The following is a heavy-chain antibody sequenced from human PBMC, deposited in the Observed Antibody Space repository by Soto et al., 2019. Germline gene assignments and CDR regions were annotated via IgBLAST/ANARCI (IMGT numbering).Heavy chain of an antibody. J-gene: IGHJ6*02. CDR1: GFTFSSYG. CDR3: AKDREYYDIGYGMDV. CDR2: ISYDGSNK. Sequence: GGSLRLSCAASGFTFSSYGMHWVRQAPGKGLEWVAVISYDGSNKYYADSVKGRFTISRDNSKNTLYLQMNSLRAEDTAVYYCAKDREYYDIGYGMDVWGQGTTVTVSS. D-gene: IGHD3-9*01. V-gene: IGHV3-30*18.